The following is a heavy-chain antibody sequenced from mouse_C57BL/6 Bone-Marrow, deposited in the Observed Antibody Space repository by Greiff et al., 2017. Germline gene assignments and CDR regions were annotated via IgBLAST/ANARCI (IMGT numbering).Heavy chain of an antibody. CDR3: ARHGGRGSSYVWYFDV. Sequence: VQVVESGPGLVAPSQSLSITCTVSGFSLTSYGVHWVRQPPGKGLEWLVVIWSDGSTTYNSALKSRLSISKDNSKSQVFLKMNSLQTDDTAMYYCARHGGRGSSYVWYFDVWGTGTTVTVSS. CDR2: IWSDGST. CDR1: GFSLTSYG. J-gene: IGHJ1*03. D-gene: IGHD1-1*01. V-gene: IGHV2-6-1*01.